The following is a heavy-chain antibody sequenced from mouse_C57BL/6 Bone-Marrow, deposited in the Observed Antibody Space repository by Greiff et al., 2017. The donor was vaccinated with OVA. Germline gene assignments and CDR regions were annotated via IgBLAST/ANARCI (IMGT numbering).Heavy chain of an antibody. Sequence: QVQLKQSGAELARPGASVKLSCKASGYTFTSYGISWVKQRTGQGLEWIGEIYPRSGNTYYNEKFKGKATLTADKSSSTAYMELRSLTSEDSAVYFCARERPTTVVPHFDYWGQGTTLTVSS. V-gene: IGHV1-81*01. CDR2: IYPRSGNT. J-gene: IGHJ2*01. CDR1: GYTFTSYG. D-gene: IGHD1-1*01. CDR3: ARERPTTVVPHFDY.